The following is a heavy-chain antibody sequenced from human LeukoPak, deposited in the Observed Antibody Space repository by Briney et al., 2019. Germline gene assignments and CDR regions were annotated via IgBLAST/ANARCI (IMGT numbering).Heavy chain of an antibody. J-gene: IGHJ6*04. CDR1: GYSISGGYY. V-gene: IGHV4-38-2*01. CDR2: MYHNRGT. Sequence: SETLSLTCAVSGYSISGGYYWGWIRQPPGKGLEWIGSMYHNRGTYYNPSLKSRVTISMDTSKNQFSLRLSSATAADTAVYYCASYYASGVSAYDYFGMDVWGKGTTVTVSS. D-gene: IGHD3-10*01. CDR3: ASYYASGVSAYDYFGMDV.